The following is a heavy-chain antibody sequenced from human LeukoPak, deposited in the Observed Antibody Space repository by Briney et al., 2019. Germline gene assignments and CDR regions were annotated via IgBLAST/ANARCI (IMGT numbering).Heavy chain of an antibody. CDR1: GFTFTSSA. V-gene: IGHV1-58*01. D-gene: IGHD6-19*01. CDR2: IVVGSGNT. Sequence: TSVKVCCKASGFTFTSSAVHWIRQARGQRLEWIGWIVVGSGNTNYAQKFQERVTITRDMSTSTAYMALSSLRSEDTAVYYCAAYVDSGYDRIAVASNVDYWGQGTLVTVSS. J-gene: IGHJ4*02. CDR3: AAYVDSGYDRIAVASNVDY.